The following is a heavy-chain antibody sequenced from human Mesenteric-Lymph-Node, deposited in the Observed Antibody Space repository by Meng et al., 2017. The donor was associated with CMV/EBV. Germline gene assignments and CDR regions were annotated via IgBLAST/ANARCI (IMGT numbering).Heavy chain of an antibody. CDR2: IKSETDGGAT. CDR1: ELPFTNAW. J-gene: IGHJ3*02. V-gene: IGHV3-15*01. CDR3: AVVATVIAPAFAI. D-gene: IGHD2-15*01. Sequence: GRSLRLSCAASELPFTNAWMSWVRQAPGKGLEWVGHIKSETDGGATDCAAPVKGRFTISRDDSKNTLYLQMNSLNTEDTAVYYCAVVATVIAPAFAIWGRGTMVTVSS.